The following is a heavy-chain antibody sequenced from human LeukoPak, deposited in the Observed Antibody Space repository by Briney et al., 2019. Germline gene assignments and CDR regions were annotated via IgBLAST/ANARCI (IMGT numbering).Heavy chain of an antibody. CDR1: GGSVSSGSYY. V-gene: IGHV4-61*01. J-gene: IGHJ6*02. CDR2: IYYSGST. CDR3: ARVAIAAAGTNYYGMDV. Sequence: SETLSLTCTVSGGSVSSGSYYWSWIRQPPGKGLEWIGYIYYSGSTIYNPSLKSRVTISVDTSKNQFSLKLSSVTAADTAVYYCARVAIAAAGTNYYGMDVWGQGTTVTVSS. D-gene: IGHD6-13*01.